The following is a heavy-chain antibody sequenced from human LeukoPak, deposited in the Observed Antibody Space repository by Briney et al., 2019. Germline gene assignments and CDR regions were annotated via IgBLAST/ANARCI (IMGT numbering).Heavy chain of an antibody. J-gene: IGHJ4*02. Sequence: PSETLSLTCAVYGGSFSGYYWTWIRQPPGKGLEWIGEINCSGNTNYNPSLKSRVTISIETSKNQFSLNLNSVTAADTAVYYCARGGDYYGSGIPFDFWGQGTLVTVSS. CDR3: ARGGDYYGSGIPFDF. V-gene: IGHV4-34*01. CDR2: INCSGNT. CDR1: GGSFSGYY. D-gene: IGHD3-10*01.